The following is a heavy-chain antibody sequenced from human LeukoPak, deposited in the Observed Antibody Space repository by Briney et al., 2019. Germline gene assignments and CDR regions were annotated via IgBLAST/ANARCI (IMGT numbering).Heavy chain of an antibody. J-gene: IGHJ3*02. CDR1: VFTFSRYS. D-gene: IGHD1-1*01. CDR3: AKAATGTGAFDI. V-gene: IGHV3-21*01. Sequence: PGGSLRLSCAASVFTFSRYSMNWVRQAPGKGLEWVSSISSSSSYIYYADSVKGRFTISRDNAKNSLYLQMNSLRAEDTAVYYCAKAATGTGAFDIWGQGTMVTVSS. CDR2: ISSSSSYI.